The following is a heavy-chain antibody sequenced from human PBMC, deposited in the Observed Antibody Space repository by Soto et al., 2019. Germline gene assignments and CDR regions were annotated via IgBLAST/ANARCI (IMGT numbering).Heavy chain of an antibody. Sequence: GGSLRLACAASGFTFSGYLMHWVRQAPGKGLVWVSRINSDGSSTSYADSVKGRFTISRDNAKNTLYLQMNSLRAEDTAVYYCARDARPPSTGYYGMDVWGQGTTVTVSS. CDR1: GFTFSGYL. CDR3: ARDARPPSTGYYGMDV. V-gene: IGHV3-74*01. J-gene: IGHJ6*02. CDR2: INSDGSST. D-gene: IGHD2-8*02.